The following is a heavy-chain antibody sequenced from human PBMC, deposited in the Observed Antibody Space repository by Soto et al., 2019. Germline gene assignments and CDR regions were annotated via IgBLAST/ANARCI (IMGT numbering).Heavy chain of an antibody. V-gene: IGHV5-51*01. Sequence: GGSLQISCKGSGYNFNNYWIAWVREMPGKGLEWMGLIYPGDSDTRYNPSFQGQVTISADKALNSAFLQWSSLKASDSGIYYCASLPTASAWLDPWGQGTLVTVSS. CDR2: IYPGDSDT. CDR3: ASLPTASAWLDP. J-gene: IGHJ5*02. CDR1: GYNFNNYW.